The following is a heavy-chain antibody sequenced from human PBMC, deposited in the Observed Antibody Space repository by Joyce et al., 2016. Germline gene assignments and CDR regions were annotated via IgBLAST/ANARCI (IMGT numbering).Heavy chain of an antibody. CDR1: GFAFSDWW. Sequence: EVQLVESGGGLVQPGGSLRLSCAAYGFAFSDWWMTWVRQGPGKRLQRVANIRTDGSETYYVGSVRGRFTISRDNAKNSVYLHMNSLRAEDTAVYYCVRDREYQAFDYWGQGTLVTVSS. J-gene: IGHJ4*02. CDR2: IRTDGSET. D-gene: IGHD2/OR15-2a*01. CDR3: VRDREYQAFDY. V-gene: IGHV3-7*01.